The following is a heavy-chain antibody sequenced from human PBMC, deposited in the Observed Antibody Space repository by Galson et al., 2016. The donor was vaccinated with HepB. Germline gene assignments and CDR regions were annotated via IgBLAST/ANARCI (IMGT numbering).Heavy chain of an antibody. J-gene: IGHJ4*02. CDR2: IYSGGST. CDR3: ARHLYDSSGYYYPLRY. Sequence: SLRLSCAASGFTVSSNYINWVRQAPGKGLEWVSVIYSGGSTYYADSVKGRFTISRDISKNTLYLQMNSLRAEDTAVYYCARHLYDSSGYYYPLRYWGQGTLVTVSS. V-gene: IGHV3-66*04. CDR1: GFTVSSNY. D-gene: IGHD3-22*01.